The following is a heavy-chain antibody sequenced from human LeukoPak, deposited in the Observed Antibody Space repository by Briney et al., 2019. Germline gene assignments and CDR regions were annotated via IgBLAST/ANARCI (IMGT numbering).Heavy chain of an antibody. V-gene: IGHV3-30*04. J-gene: IGHJ4*02. D-gene: IGHD4-11*01. Sequence: PGGSLRLSCVVSGFNFDNFAMHWVRQPLGKGLEWVAVISHDGRTKYYADSMKGRITISRDSSKNTLYLQMNSLRAEDAAVYYCAKSTVTTWRYTPCDYWGQGTLVTVSS. CDR3: AKSTVTTWRYTPCDY. CDR2: ISHDGRTK. CDR1: GFNFDNFA.